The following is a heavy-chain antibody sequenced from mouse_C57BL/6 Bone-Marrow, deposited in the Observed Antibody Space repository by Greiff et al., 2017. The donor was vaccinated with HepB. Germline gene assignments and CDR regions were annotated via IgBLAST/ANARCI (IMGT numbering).Heavy chain of an antibody. D-gene: IGHD2-1*01. V-gene: IGHV1-69*01. Sequence: QVQLQQPGAELVMPGASVKLSCKASGYTFTSYWMHWVKQRPGQGLEWIGEIDPSDSYTNYNQKFKGKSTLTVDKSSSTAYMQLSSLTSEDSAVYYCARGVVTTFFAYWGQGTLVTVSA. CDR3: ARGVVTTFFAY. CDR1: GYTFTSYW. J-gene: IGHJ3*01. CDR2: IDPSDSYT.